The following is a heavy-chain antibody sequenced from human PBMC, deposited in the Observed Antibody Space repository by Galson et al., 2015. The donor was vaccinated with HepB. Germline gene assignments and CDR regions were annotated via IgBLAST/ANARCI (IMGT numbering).Heavy chain of an antibody. Sequence: SVKVSCKASGYTFTGYYMHWVRQAPGQGLEWMGRINPNSGGTNYAQKFQGRVTMTRDTSISTAYMELSRLRSDDTAVYYCARGAYSSSWLYYFDYWGQGTLVTVSS. V-gene: IGHV1-2*06. D-gene: IGHD6-13*01. CDR2: INPNSGGT. CDR3: ARGAYSSSWLYYFDY. J-gene: IGHJ4*02. CDR1: GYTFTGYY.